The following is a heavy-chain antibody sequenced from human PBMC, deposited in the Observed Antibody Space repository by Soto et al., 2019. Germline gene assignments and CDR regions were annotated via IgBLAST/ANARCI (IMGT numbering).Heavy chain of an antibody. J-gene: IGHJ6*02. CDR1: GFTFSSYA. D-gene: IGHD2-2*01. CDR2: ISYDGSNK. Sequence: PVGSLRLSCAASGFTFSSYAMHWVRQAPGKGLEWVAVISYDGSNKYYADSVKGRFTISRDNSKNTLYLQMNSLRAEDTAVYYCARAYCSSTSCYHAQYYYYGMDVWGQGTTVTVSS. V-gene: IGHV3-30-3*01. CDR3: ARAYCSSTSCYHAQYYYYGMDV.